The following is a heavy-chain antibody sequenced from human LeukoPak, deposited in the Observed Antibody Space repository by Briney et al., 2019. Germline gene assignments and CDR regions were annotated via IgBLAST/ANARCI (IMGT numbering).Heavy chain of an antibody. CDR2: ISGNAGST. CDR3: AKRQVNSYGFLDY. D-gene: IGHD5-18*01. CDR1: GFTFSTYA. Sequence: GGSLRLSCAASGFTFSTYAMSWVRQAPGKGLEWVSSISGNAGSTYYADSVKGRLTISRDNFKNTLYLQMNSLRAEDTAVYYCAKRQVNSYGFLDYWGQGTLVTVSS. J-gene: IGHJ4*02. V-gene: IGHV3-23*01.